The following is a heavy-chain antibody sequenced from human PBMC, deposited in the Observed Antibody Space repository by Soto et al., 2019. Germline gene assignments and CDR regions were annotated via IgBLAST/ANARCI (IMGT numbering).Heavy chain of an antibody. D-gene: IGHD6-19*01. CDR2: ISQGGST. V-gene: IGHV4-4*02. CDR3: AGSWSSAWYVLNY. CDR1: GGSITTGNW. J-gene: IGHJ4*02. Sequence: QVQLQESGPGLVEPSGTLSLTCAVSGGSITTGNWWCWVRQPPGVGLEWIGDISQGGSTNYNPSLKSRSTISVDRSKNQFPLKLTSVTAADTAVYYCAGSWSSAWYVLNYRAQGSLVTVSS.